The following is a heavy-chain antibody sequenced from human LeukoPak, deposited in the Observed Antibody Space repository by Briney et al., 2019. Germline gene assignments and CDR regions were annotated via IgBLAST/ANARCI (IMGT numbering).Heavy chain of an antibody. CDR2: ISSSSSYI. J-gene: IGHJ4*02. CDR1: GFTFSSYS. Sequence: PGGSLRLSCAASGFTFSSYSMNWVRQAPGKGLEWVSSISSSSSYIYYADSVKGRFTISRDNSKDTLYLQMNSLRAEDTAVYYCARRGFESGYYTTSDLDYWGQGTLVTVSS. CDR3: ARRGFESGYYTTSDLDY. D-gene: IGHD3-3*01. V-gene: IGHV3-21*01.